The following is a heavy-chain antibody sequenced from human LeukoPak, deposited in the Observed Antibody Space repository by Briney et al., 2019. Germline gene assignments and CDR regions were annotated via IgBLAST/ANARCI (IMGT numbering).Heavy chain of an antibody. Sequence: GASVKVSCKASGYTFTGYYMHWVRQAPGQGLEWMGWINPNSGGTNYAQKFQGRVTMTRDTSISTAYMELSRLRSDDTAVYYCARGHSNDFWSGSGPLYYMDVWGKGTTVTVSS. J-gene: IGHJ6*03. V-gene: IGHV1-2*02. CDR3: ARGHSNDFWSGSGPLYYMDV. D-gene: IGHD3-3*01. CDR1: GYTFTGYY. CDR2: INPNSGGT.